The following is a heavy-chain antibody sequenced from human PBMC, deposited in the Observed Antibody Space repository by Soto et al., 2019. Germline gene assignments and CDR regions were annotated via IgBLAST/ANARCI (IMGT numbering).Heavy chain of an antibody. CDR1: GFTFNNYA. J-gene: IGHJ5*02. CDR2: ISDSATTT. Sequence: EDQLLESGGGSAQPGGSLRLSCVASGFTFNNYAMNWVRQAPGKGLEWVSSISDSATTTYYADSVKGRFTISRDNSKNTLHLQMNSLRDEDTAVYFCARGYVGSWSHLDAWGQGTLVTVSS. V-gene: IGHV3-23*01. D-gene: IGHD2-15*01. CDR3: ARGYVGSWSHLDA.